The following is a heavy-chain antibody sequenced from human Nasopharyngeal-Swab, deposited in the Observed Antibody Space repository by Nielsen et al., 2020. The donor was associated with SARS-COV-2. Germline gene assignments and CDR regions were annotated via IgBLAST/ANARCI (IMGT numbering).Heavy chain of an antibody. CDR2: INTNTGNP. V-gene: IGHV7-4-1*02. J-gene: IGHJ3*02. CDR3: ARDPRITIFGVVIPTTGDAFDI. CDR1: GYTFTSYA. D-gene: IGHD3-3*01. Sequence: ASVKVSCKASGYTFTSYAMNWVRHAPGQGLEWMGWINTNTGNPTYAQGFTGRFVFSLDTSVSTAYLQISSLKAEDTAVYYCARDPRITIFGVVIPTTGDAFDIWGQGTMVTVSS.